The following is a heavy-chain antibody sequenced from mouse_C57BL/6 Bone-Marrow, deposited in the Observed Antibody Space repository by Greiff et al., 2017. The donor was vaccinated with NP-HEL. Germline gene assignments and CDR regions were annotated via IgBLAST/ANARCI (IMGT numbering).Heavy chain of an antibody. J-gene: IGHJ1*03. CDR2: IWSDGST. CDR3: ARHPDYYGSSYNWYFDV. Sequence: VMLVESGPGLVAPSQSLSITCTVSGFSLTSYGVHWVRQPPGKGLEWLVVIWSDGSTTYNSALKSRLSISKDNSKSQVFLKMNSLQTDDTAMYDCARHPDYYGSSYNWYFDVWGTGTTVTVSS. V-gene: IGHV2-6-1*01. CDR1: GFSLTSYG. D-gene: IGHD1-1*01.